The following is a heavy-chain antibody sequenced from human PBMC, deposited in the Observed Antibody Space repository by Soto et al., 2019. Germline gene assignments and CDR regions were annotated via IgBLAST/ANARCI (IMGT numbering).Heavy chain of an antibody. CDR1: GFTFGDHY. CDR3: ARDELNPLPGAAFDI. Sequence: GGSLRLSCAVSGFTFGDHYIDWVRQAPGKGLQWVSYITSSGRTIYCADSLKGRFTISRDNAKNSLYLLMNSLRAEDTAVYYCARDELNPLPGAAFDIWGQGTMVTVSS. V-gene: IGHV3-11*01. J-gene: IGHJ3*02. D-gene: IGHD1-7*01. CDR2: ITSSGRTI.